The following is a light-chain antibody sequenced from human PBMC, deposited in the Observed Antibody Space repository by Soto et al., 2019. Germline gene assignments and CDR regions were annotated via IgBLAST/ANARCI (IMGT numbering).Light chain of an antibody. V-gene: IGKV3-15*01. Sequence: DIVLTQSPGTLSLSPGERATLPCRASQSVSSNLAWYQQKPGQAPRLLISGASTGATGIPARFSGSGSGTEFTLTISSLQSEDCAIYYCQQYHTWPITFGGGTKVDI. J-gene: IGKJ4*01. CDR2: GAS. CDR3: QQYHTWPIT. CDR1: QSVSSN.